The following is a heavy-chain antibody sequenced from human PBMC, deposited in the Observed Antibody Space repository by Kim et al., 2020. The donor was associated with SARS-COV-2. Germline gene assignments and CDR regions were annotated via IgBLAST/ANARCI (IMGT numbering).Heavy chain of an antibody. CDR1: GGSISSSSYY. V-gene: IGHV4-39*07. CDR3: ARRSLYDILTGYYLGWFDP. D-gene: IGHD3-9*01. Sequence: SETLSLTCTVSGGSISSSSYYWGWIRQPPGKGLEWIGSIYYSGSTYYNPSLKSRVTISVDTSKNQFSLKLSSVTAADTAVYYCARRSLYDILTGYYLGWFDPWGQGTLVTVSS. CDR2: IYYSGST. J-gene: IGHJ5*02.